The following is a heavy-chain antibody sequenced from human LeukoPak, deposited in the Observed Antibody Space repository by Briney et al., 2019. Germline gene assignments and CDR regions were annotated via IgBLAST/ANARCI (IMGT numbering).Heavy chain of an antibody. D-gene: IGHD1-26*01. CDR1: GFTFSSYG. J-gene: IGHJ4*02. Sequence: GGSLRLSCAASGFTFSSYGMHWVRQAPGKGLEWVAVISYDGSNKYYADSVKGRFTISRDNSKNTLYLRMNSLRAEDTAVYYCAKGRERSYYFDYWGQGTLVTVSS. V-gene: IGHV3-30*18. CDR3: AKGRERSYYFDY. CDR2: ISYDGSNK.